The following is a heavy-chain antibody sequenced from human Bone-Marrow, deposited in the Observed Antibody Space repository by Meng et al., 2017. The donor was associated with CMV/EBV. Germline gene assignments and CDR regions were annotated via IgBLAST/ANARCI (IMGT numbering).Heavy chain of an antibody. V-gene: IGHV3-23*03. J-gene: IGHJ6*02. CDR2: IYSGGSST. CDR1: GFTFSDYY. Sequence: GESLKISCAASGFTFSDYYMSWIRQAPGKGLEWVSVIYSGGSSTYYADSVKGRFTISRDNSKNTLYLQMNSLRAEDTAVYYCAKDGPGIAARPYYYYGMDVCGQGTTVTVSS. D-gene: IGHD6-6*01. CDR3: AKDGPGIAARPYYYYGMDV.